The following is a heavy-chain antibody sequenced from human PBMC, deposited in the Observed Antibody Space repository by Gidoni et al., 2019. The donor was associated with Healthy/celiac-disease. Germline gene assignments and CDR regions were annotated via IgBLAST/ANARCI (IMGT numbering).Heavy chain of an antibody. V-gene: IGHV1-69*04. Sequence: QVQLVQSGAEVKKPGSSVKVSCKASGGTFSSYAISWVRQAPGQGLEWMGRIIPILGIANYAQKFQGRVTITADKSTSTAYMELSSLRSEDTAVYYCAREGVDTAMVIDYWGQGTLVTVSS. CDR2: IIPILGIA. CDR3: AREGVDTAMVIDY. CDR1: GGTFSSYA. J-gene: IGHJ4*02. D-gene: IGHD5-18*01.